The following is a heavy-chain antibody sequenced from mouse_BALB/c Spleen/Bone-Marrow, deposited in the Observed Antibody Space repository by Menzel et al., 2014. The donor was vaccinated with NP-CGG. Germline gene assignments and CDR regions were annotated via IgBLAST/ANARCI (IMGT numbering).Heavy chain of an antibody. J-gene: IGHJ1*01. CDR1: GNTFTSYD. V-gene: IGHV1-85*01. CDR2: TFPGDSTT. Sequence: QVQLQQSGVELVKPGASVKLSCKASGNTFTSYDINWVRQRPEQGLEWIGWTFPGDSTTKYNEKFKGKATLTTDKSSSTVHMQLSRLTSEDSAVYFCVRSRLRDWYFDVWDAGTTVTIYS. D-gene: IGHD1-2*01. CDR3: VRSRLRDWYFDV.